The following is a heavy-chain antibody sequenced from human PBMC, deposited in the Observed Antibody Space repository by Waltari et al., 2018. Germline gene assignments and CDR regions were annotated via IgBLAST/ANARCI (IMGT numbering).Heavy chain of an antibody. D-gene: IGHD3-22*01. CDR2: IYSGGST. CDR3: AREGLHSSGYLGPGY. Sequence: EVQLVESGGGLVQPGGSLRLSCAASGFTVSSNYMSWVRQAPGKGLEWVSVIYSGGSTYYADSVKGRFTISRHNSKNTLYLQMNSLRAEDTAVYYCAREGLHSSGYLGPGYWGQGTLVTVSS. J-gene: IGHJ4*02. CDR1: GFTVSSNY. V-gene: IGHV3-53*04.